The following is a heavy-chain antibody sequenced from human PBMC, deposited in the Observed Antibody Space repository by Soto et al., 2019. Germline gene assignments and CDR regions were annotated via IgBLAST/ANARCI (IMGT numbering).Heavy chain of an antibody. CDR3: ARGPLWFGELTTDMDV. CDR2: INHSGST. CDR1: GGSFSGYY. D-gene: IGHD3-10*01. Sequence: SETLSLTCAVYGGSFSGYYWSWIRQPPGKGLEWIGEINHSGSTNYNPSLKSRVTISVDTSKNQFSLKLSSVTAADTAVYYCARGPLWFGELTTDMDVWGKGTTVTVSS. V-gene: IGHV4-34*01. J-gene: IGHJ6*03.